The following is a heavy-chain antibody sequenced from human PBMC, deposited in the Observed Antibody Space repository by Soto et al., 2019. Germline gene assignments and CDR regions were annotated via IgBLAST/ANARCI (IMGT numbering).Heavy chain of an antibody. J-gene: IGHJ3*01. CDR3: ARGDRGGFDL. CDR2: VHSDGTTT. Sequence: EVQLVESGGGLVQPGESLRLSCAASGFTFDYYWMHWVRQAPGKGLVWVSRVHSDGTTTTYSDSVKGQFTISRDNARNRVSLQMSSLRAADTAIYYWARGDRGGFDLWGHGTGVTVSS. CDR1: GFTFDYYW. D-gene: IGHD3-10*01. V-gene: IGHV3-74*01.